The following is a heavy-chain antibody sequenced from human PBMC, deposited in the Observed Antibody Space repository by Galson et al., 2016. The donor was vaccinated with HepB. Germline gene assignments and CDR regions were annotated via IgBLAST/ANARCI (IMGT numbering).Heavy chain of an antibody. D-gene: IGHD3-10*01. Sequence: SLRLSCAASGFTFSNYWMNWVRQAPGKGLVWVSRIVSDGSTSTYADSVKGRFISSRDNARNTPYLQMNDLRVEDTAVYYCARGDGTGYHQSPDYWGQGTLVTVSS. CDR3: ARGDGTGYHQSPDY. CDR2: IVSDGSTS. J-gene: IGHJ4*02. CDR1: GFTFSNYW. V-gene: IGHV3-74*03.